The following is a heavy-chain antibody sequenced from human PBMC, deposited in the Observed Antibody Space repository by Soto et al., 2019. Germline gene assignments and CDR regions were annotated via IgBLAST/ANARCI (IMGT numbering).Heavy chain of an antibody. D-gene: IGHD3-16*01. Sequence: EVQLLESGGGLVQPGGSLRLSCAASGITFSGFAMSWVRQAPGKGLEWVSRISGRATSTYYSDSVKGRFTISRDNSKTTLYLQMNSLTVGDTAVDYSAKELYDDNWCQGTLVTVSS. J-gene: IGHJ4*02. CDR1: GITFSGFA. CDR2: ISGRATST. CDR3: AKELYDDN. V-gene: IGHV3-23*01.